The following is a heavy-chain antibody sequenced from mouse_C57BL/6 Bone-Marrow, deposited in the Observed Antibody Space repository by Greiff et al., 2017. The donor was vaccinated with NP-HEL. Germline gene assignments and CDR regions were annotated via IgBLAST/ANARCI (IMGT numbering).Heavy chain of an antibody. V-gene: IGHV1-54*01. J-gene: IGHJ4*01. CDR3: ARGGYYYGRGDAMDY. Sequence: VQLQQSGAELVRPGTSVKVSCKASGYAFTNYLIEWVKQRPGQGLEWIGVINPGSGGTNYNEKFKGKATMTADKSSSTAYMQLSILTSEDSAVYFCARGGYYYGRGDAMDYWGQGTSVTVSS. CDR2: INPGSGGT. D-gene: IGHD1-1*01. CDR1: GYAFTNYL.